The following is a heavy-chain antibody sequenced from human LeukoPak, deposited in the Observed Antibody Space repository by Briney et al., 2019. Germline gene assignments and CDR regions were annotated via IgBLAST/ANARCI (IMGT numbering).Heavy chain of an antibody. CDR3: AKEAGIVSFDR. Sequence: GASVKVSCKASGYTFTGYHVHWVRQAPGQGLEWMGWIDPKSGGTKYAQKFQDRVTMTADTSISTAYMELSGLRSDDTAVYFCAKEAGIVSFDRWGRGTLVTVSS. J-gene: IGHJ2*01. V-gene: IGHV1-2*02. D-gene: IGHD6-19*01. CDR2: IDPKSGGT. CDR1: GYTFTGYH.